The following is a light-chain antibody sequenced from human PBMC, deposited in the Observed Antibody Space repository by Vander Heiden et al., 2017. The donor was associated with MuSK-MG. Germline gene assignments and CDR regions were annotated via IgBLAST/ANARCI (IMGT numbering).Light chain of an antibody. J-gene: IGKJ3*01. CDR2: DAS. Sequence: EIVLTQSPATLSLSPGERANLSCRASQSVSSYFAWYQQKPGQAPRLLIYDASNRATGIPARFSGSGSGTDFTLTISSLEPEYFAVYYCQQRSNWPPGVTFGPGTKVDIK. CDR3: QQRSNWPPGVT. CDR1: QSVSSY. V-gene: IGKV3-11*01.